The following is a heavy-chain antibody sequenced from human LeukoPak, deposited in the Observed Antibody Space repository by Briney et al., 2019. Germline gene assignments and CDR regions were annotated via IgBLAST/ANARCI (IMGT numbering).Heavy chain of an antibody. CDR1: GYSFNSYW. D-gene: IGHD3-22*01. Sequence: GESLKISCKGSGYSFNSYWISWVRQMPGKGLEWMGRIDPSDSYTNYSPSFQGHVTISADKSISTAYLHWSSLKASDTAMYYCARKSEVITPFDYWGQGGLVTVSS. CDR2: IDPSDSYT. V-gene: IGHV5-10-1*01. J-gene: IGHJ4*02. CDR3: ARKSEVITPFDY.